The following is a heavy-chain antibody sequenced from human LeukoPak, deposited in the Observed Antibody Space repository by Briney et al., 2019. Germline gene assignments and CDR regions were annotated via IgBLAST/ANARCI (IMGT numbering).Heavy chain of an antibody. CDR2: IKQDGSEK. D-gene: IGHD3-22*01. Sequence: GGSLRLSCAASGFTFSSYWMSWVRQAPGKGLEWVANIKQDGSEKYYADSVKGRFTISRDNSKNTLYLQMNSLRAEDTAVYYCAKDAVYYDSSGLYYFDYWGQGTLVTVSS. V-gene: IGHV3-7*01. CDR1: GFTFSSYW. CDR3: AKDAVYYDSSGLYYFDY. J-gene: IGHJ4*02.